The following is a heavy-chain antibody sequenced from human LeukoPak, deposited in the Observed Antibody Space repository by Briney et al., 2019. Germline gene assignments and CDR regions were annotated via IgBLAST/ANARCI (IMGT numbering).Heavy chain of an antibody. V-gene: IGHV3-64D*06. CDR2: INSNGYST. CDR1: GFAFSAYG. CDR3: VKEILVTTSPCDH. Sequence: GGSLTLSWSASGFAFSAYGMHWVRQAPGKGLEYIAAINSNGYSTYYIDSVRGRFTLSRDNSKNTVYLQLSSLRAGDTAVYYCVKEILVTTSPCDHWGQGTLVTVSS. J-gene: IGHJ4*02. D-gene: IGHD4-17*01.